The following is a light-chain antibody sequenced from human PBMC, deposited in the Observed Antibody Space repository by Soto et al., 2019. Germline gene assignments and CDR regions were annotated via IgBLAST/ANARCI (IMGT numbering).Light chain of an antibody. Sequence: EIVLTQSPATLSLSPGAGVTLSCRASQSVGTYLAWYTQKIGQATRLLIYDAYKRDTGIPDRVSGSWYGKVVTITINRIEPEELAVDEGQQRNYWPITFGQGTRLEI. CDR2: DAY. CDR3: QQRNYWPIT. CDR1: QSVGTY. J-gene: IGKJ5*01. V-gene: IGKV3-11*01.